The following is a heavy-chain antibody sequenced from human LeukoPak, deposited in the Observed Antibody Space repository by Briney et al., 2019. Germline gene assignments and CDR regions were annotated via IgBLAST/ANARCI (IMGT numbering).Heavy chain of an antibody. CDR3: AREDCSSTSCYTGDNWFDP. J-gene: IGHJ5*02. V-gene: IGHV1-8*01. CDR2: MNPNSGNT. D-gene: IGHD2-2*02. CDR1: GYTFTSYD. Sequence: ASVKVSCKASGYTFTSYDINWVRQATGQGLEWMGWMNPNSGNTGYAQKFQGRVTITADESTSTAYMELSSLRSEDAAVYYCAREDCSSTSCYTGDNWFDPWGQGTLVTVSS.